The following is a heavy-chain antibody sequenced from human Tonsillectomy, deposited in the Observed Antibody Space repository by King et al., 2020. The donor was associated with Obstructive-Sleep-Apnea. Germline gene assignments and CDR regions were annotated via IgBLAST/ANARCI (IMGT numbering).Heavy chain of an antibody. CDR2: MDPNSGYK. Sequence: QLVQSGAEVKKPGASVKVSCKASGYTFTSYDINWVRQATGQGLEWMGWMDPNSGYKAYAQKFQGRVTLTRNTSISTAYMELNSLRSEDTGVYYCARRRGAGSSDYWGQGTLVTVSS. CDR1: GYTFTSYD. V-gene: IGHV1-8*01. D-gene: IGHD2-2*01. CDR3: ARRRGAGSSDY. J-gene: IGHJ4*02.